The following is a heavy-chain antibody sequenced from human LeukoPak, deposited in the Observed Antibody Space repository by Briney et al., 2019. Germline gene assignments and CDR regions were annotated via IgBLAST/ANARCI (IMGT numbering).Heavy chain of an antibody. CDR2: INTDGSST. CDR3: AMGSPDEPLDY. CDR1: GFTFSSYA. Sequence: PGGSLRLSCAASGFTFSSYAMHWVRQAPGKGLVWVSRINTDGSSTSYADSVKGRFTISRDNAKNTLYLQMNSLRAEDTAVYYCAMGSPDEPLDYWGQGTLVTVSS. V-gene: IGHV3-74*01. J-gene: IGHJ4*02. D-gene: IGHD1-26*01.